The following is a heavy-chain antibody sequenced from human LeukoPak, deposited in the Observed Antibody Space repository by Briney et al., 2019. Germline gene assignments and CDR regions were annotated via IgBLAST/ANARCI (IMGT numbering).Heavy chain of an antibody. CDR2: IYYSGST. Sequence: PSETLSLTCTVSGGSVSSGSYYWSWIRQPPGKGLEWIGYIYYSGSTNYNPSLKSRVTISVDTSKNQFPLKLSSVTAADTAVYYCAGGASLVLTVAGTGRFDYWGQGTLVTVSS. J-gene: IGHJ4*02. CDR3: AGGASLVLTVAGTGRFDY. V-gene: IGHV4-61*01. CDR1: GGSVSSGSYY. D-gene: IGHD6-19*01.